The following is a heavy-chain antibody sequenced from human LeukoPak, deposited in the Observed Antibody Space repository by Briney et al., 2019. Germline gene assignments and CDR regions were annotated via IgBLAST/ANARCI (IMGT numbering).Heavy chain of an antibody. CDR1: GFTFSSYD. V-gene: IGHV3-13*01. CDR2: IGTAGDT. J-gene: IGHJ4*02. Sequence: GGSLRLSCAASGFTFSSYDMHWVRQATGKGLVWVSAIGTAGDTYYPGSVKGRFTISRENAKNSLYLQMNSLRAGDTAVYYCARGVVGATHLDYWGQGTLVTVSS. D-gene: IGHD1-26*01. CDR3: ARGVVGATHLDY.